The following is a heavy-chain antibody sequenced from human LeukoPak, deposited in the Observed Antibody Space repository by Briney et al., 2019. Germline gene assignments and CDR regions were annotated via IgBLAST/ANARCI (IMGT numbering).Heavy chain of an antibody. V-gene: IGHV3-30*02. CDR3: AKKSPGTYYAPPDY. Sequence: GGSLRLSCAASGFTFSSYGMHWVRQAPGKGLDWVSVIWYDGSNIYHGDSVKGRFTVSRDNSKNTLYLQMNSLRAEDSAVYYCAKKSPGTYYAPPDYWGQGTLVTVSS. CDR1: GFTFSSYG. J-gene: IGHJ4*02. D-gene: IGHD3-10*01. CDR2: IWYDGSNI.